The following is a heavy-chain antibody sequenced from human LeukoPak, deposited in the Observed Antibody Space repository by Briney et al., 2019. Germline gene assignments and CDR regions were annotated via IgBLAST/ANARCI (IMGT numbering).Heavy chain of an antibody. CDR2: IYYSGST. J-gene: IGHJ5*02. CDR3: ARGPGSSSWYMGFDP. V-gene: IGHV4-59*12. CDR1: GGSISSYY. Sequence: SETLSLTCTVSGGSISSYYWSWIRQPPGKGLEWIGYIYYSGSTNYNPSLKSRVTISVDTSKNQFSLKLSSVTAADTAVYYCARGPGSSSWYMGFDPWGQGTLVTVSS. D-gene: IGHD6-13*01.